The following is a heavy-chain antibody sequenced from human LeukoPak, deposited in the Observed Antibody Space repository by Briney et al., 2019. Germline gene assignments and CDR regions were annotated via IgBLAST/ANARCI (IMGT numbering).Heavy chain of an antibody. CDR3: ARRSGSGSYPLDY. V-gene: IGHV4-39*01. CDR1: DGSISSTIFY. Sequence: SETLSLTCTVSDGSISSTIFYWGWIRQPPGKGLEWIGSIYYSGSTYYNPSLKSRVTMSVDTSKNQFSLKLSSVTAADTAVYYCARRSGSGSYPLDYWGQGTLVIVSS. CDR2: IYYSGST. J-gene: IGHJ4*02. D-gene: IGHD3-10*01.